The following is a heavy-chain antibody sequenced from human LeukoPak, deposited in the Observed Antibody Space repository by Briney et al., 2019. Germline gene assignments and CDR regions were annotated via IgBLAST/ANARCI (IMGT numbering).Heavy chain of an antibody. J-gene: IGHJ4*02. CDR3: ARGEVVVAANGGFDY. V-gene: IGHV1-18*01. CDR1: GYTFTSYG. CDR2: ISAYNGNT. Sequence: ASVKVSCKASGYTFTSYGISWVRQAPGQGLEWMGWISAYNGNTNYAQKLQGRVTMTTDTSTSTAYMELSSLRSEDTAVYYCARGEVVVAANGGFDYWGQGTLVTVSS. D-gene: IGHD2-15*01.